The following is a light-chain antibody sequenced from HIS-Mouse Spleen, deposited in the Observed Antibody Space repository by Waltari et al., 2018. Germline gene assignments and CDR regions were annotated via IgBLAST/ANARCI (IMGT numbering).Light chain of an antibody. CDR2: EGS. V-gene: IGLV2-23*03. J-gene: IGLJ3*02. CDR3: CSYAGSSTFGV. CDR1: SSDVGSYNL. Sequence: QSALTQPASVSGSPGQSITISCTGTSSDVGSYNLVSWYQQHPGKAPKLRIYEGSKRPSGVSNRVSGSTSGNTASLTISGLQAEDEADYYCCSYAGSSTFGVFGGGTKLTVL.